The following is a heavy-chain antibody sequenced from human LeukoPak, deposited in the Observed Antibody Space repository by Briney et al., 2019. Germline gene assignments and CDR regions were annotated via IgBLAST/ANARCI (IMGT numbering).Heavy chain of an antibody. CDR1: GFTFDDYA. J-gene: IGHJ6*02. V-gene: IGHV3-9*01. Sequence: GGSLRLSCAASGFTFDDYAMHWVRQAPGKGLEWVSGISWNGGSIGYADSVKGRLTISRDNAKNSLYLQMNSLRAEDTALYYCAKDSLPYGGNEVPDYGMDVWGQGTTVTVSS. CDR2: ISWNGGSI. CDR3: AKDSLPYGGNEVPDYGMDV. D-gene: IGHD4-23*01.